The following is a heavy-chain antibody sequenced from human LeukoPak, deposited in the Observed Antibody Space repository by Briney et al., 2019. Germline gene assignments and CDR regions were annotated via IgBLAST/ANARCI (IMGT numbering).Heavy chain of an antibody. CDR2: INHSGST. J-gene: IGHJ6*02. CDR1: GGSFSGYY. Sequence: SETLSLTCAVYGGSFSGYYWSWIRQPPGKGLEWIGEINHSGSTNYNPSLKSRVTISVDTSNNQFSLKLSSVTAADTAVYYCARGNSGYDPSRMDVWGQGTTVTVSS. V-gene: IGHV4-34*01. CDR3: ARGNSGYDPSRMDV. D-gene: IGHD5-12*01.